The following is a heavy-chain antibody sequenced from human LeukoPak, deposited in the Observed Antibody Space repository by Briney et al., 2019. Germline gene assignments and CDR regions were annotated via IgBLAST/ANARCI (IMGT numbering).Heavy chain of an antibody. Sequence: GASVKVSCKASGYTFTSYYMHWVRQAPGQGLEWMGIINPSGGSTSYAQKFQGRVTMTRDMSTSTVYMELSSLRSEDTAVYYCASNSDGYYVFYWGQGTLVTVSS. CDR2: INPSGGST. CDR3: ASNSDGYYVFY. D-gene: IGHD3-22*01. CDR1: GYTFTSYY. J-gene: IGHJ4*02. V-gene: IGHV1-46*01.